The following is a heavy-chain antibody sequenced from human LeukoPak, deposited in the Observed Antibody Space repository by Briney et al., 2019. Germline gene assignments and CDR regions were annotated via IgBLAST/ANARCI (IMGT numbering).Heavy chain of an antibody. CDR1: GGSTDNSY. Sequence: SETLSLNCLVSGGSTDNSYWSWIRQPPGKGLEWIGYVYYSGSTTYNPSLNSRVTISIDTSKNQFSLKLSSVTAADTAVYYCARSTTLSDAFNIWGQGTMVTVSS. D-gene: IGHD2-15*01. CDR2: VYYSGST. J-gene: IGHJ3*02. CDR3: ARSTTLSDAFNI. V-gene: IGHV4-59*01.